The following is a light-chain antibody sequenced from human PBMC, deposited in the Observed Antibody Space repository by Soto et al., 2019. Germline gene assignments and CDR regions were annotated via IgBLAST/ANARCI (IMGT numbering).Light chain of an antibody. CDR3: EPYNNWTRT. CDR1: QSVSSN. J-gene: IGKJ1*01. Sequence: IVMTQSPATLSVSLGDRATLSCRASQSVSSNLAWYQQKPGQAPRRLIYGASTRAPGSPARVSGSGSGTAFTLTISRLQSEDFAVYNREPYNNWTRTFGQGAKV. CDR2: GAS. V-gene: IGKV3-15*01.